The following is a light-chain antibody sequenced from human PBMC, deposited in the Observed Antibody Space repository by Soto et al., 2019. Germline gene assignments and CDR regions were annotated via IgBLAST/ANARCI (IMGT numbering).Light chain of an antibody. CDR1: QRVSSY. J-gene: IGKJ2*01. Sequence: EIVMTQSPATLSVSPGERATLSCRASQRVSSYLAWFQQKPGQAPRLLIYGASTRATGIPARFSGSGSGTDFTLRISSMQSEDFAVYYCQQYNDWPRVFGQGTKLEIK. V-gene: IGKV3-15*01. CDR3: QQYNDWPRV. CDR2: GAS.